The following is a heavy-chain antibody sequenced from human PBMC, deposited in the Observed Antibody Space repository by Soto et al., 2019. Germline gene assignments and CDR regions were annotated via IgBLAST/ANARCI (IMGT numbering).Heavy chain of an antibody. CDR3: AREIRGYSGYDAYYYYMDV. V-gene: IGHV4-59*01. Sequence: SETLSLTCTVSGGPISSYYWSWIRQPTGKGLEWIGYIYYSGSTNYNPSLKSRVTISVDTSKNQFSLKLSSVTAADTAVYYCAREIRGYSGYDAYYYYMDVWGKGTTVTVSS. CDR2: IYYSGST. J-gene: IGHJ6*03. D-gene: IGHD5-12*01. CDR1: GGPISSYY.